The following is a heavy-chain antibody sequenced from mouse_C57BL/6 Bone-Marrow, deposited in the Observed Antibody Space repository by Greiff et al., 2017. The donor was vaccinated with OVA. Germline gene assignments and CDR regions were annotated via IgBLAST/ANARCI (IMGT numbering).Heavy chain of an antibody. CDR2: ISDGGSYT. CDR3: ARYYGGFAY. D-gene: IGHD1-2*01. V-gene: IGHV5-4*01. CDR1: GFTFSSYA. Sequence: EVHLVESGGGLVKPGGSLNLSCAASGFTFSSYAMSWVRQTPEKRLEWVATISDGGSYTYYPDNVKGRFTISRDNAKNNLYLQMSHLKSEDTAMYYCARYYGGFAYWGQGTLVTVSA. J-gene: IGHJ3*01.